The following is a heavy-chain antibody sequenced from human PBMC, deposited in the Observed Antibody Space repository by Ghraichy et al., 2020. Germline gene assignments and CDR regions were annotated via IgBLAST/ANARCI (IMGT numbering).Heavy chain of an antibody. CDR2: INHSGST. J-gene: IGHJ1*01. CDR1: GGSFSGYY. Sequence: SETLSLTCAVYGGSFSGYYWSWIRQPPGKGLEWIGEINHSGSTNYNPSLKSRVTISVDTSKNQFSLKLSSVTAADTAVYYCANERYCGGDCRFQHWGQGTLVTVSS. V-gene: IGHV4-34*01. CDR3: ANERYCGGDCRFQH. D-gene: IGHD2-21*02.